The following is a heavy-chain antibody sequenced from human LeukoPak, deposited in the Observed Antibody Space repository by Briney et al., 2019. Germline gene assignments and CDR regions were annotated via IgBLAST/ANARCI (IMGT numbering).Heavy chain of an antibody. V-gene: IGHV4-34*01. CDR2: INHSGST. CDR3: ARGVYPYYYYMDV. CDR1: GGSFSGYY. D-gene: IGHD1-14*01. Sequence: PSETLSLTCAVYGGSFSGYYWSWIRQPSGKGLEWIGEINHSGSTNYNPSLKSRVTISVDTSKNQFSLKLSSVTAADTAVYYCARGVYPYYYYMDVWGKGTTVTVSS. J-gene: IGHJ6*03.